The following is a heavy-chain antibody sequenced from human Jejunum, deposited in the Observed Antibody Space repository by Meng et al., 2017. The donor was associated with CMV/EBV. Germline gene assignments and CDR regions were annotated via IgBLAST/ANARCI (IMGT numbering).Heavy chain of an antibody. CDR1: GFTFHDYP. Sequence: AASGFTFHDYPLNWVRQAPGKGLEWVSSISSSNTYIYYADSVKGRFTISRDNAKNSLYLQMNNLRADDTAVYYCAREGYQRWFDPWGQGTLVTVSS. CDR3: AREGYQRWFDP. V-gene: IGHV3-21*01. J-gene: IGHJ5*02. CDR2: ISSSNTYI. D-gene: IGHD6-25*01.